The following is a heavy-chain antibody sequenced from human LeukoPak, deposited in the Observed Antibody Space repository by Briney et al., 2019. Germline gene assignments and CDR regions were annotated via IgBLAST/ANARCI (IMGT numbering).Heavy chain of an antibody. Sequence: GGSLRLSCVVSGFPFGNYWMSWVRQAPAKGLECVANIKQDGSEQYYVDSVKGRFTISRDNAKNSLFLQMNSLRGEDTAVYYCASPEWLPDSIDIWGQGTMVTVSS. CDR2: IKQDGSEQ. CDR3: ASPEWLPDSIDI. V-gene: IGHV3-7*01. CDR1: GFPFGNYW. J-gene: IGHJ3*02. D-gene: IGHD3-3*01.